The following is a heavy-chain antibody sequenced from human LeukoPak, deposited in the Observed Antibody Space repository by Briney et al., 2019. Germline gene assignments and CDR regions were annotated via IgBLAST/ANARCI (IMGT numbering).Heavy chain of an antibody. CDR2: IYSGGST. CDR1: GFTVSSNY. D-gene: IGHD3/OR15-3a*01. CDR3: ARGRPDWFDI. V-gene: IGHV3-53*01. Sequence: GGSLRLSCAASGFTVSSNYMSWVRQAPGKGLEWVSVIYSGGSTYYADSVKGRFTISRDNAKNSLYLQMNSLRAEDTAVYYCARGRPDWFDIWGQGTMVTVSS. J-gene: IGHJ3*02.